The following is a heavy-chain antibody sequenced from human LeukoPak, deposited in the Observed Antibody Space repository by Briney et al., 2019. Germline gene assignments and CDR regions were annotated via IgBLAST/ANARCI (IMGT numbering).Heavy chain of an antibody. CDR3: ARQMVRGVMNFDY. Sequence: GESLKISCKGSGYSFTSYWIGWVRQMPGKGMEWMGIIYPGDSDTTYSPSFQGPAPISADKSNRTAYLQWSSLKASDPAMYYCARQMVRGVMNFDYWGQGTLVTVSS. J-gene: IGHJ4*02. V-gene: IGHV5-51*01. CDR2: IYPGDSDT. D-gene: IGHD3-10*01. CDR1: GYSFTSYW.